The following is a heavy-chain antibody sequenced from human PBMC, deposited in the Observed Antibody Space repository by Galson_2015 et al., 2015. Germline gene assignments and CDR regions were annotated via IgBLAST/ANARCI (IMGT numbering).Heavy chain of an antibody. CDR1: GFTFSSYE. J-gene: IGHJ3*01. V-gene: IGHV3-48*03. Sequence: GFTFSSYEMNWVRQAPGKGLEWVSYISSSGSTIYYADSVKGRFTISRDNAKNSLYLQMNSLRAEDTAVYYCARDAVVVPAADSDAFDVWGQGTMVTVSS. CDR3: ARDAVVVPAADSDAFDV. D-gene: IGHD2-2*01. CDR2: ISSSGSTI.